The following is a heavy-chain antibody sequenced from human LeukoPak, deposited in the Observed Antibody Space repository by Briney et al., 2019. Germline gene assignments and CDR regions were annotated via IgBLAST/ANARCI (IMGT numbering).Heavy chain of an antibody. CDR3: GRGTWEAAARPYSFDI. Sequence: ASVQVSCKALGYSFISFGINWVRPAPGQGLEWMGWISGYNGDTNYAQKFQGRVTMTTETSTSTAYMELRSLTSDGAAVYYCGRGTWEAAARPYSFDIWGQGTLVTVSS. V-gene: IGHV1-18*01. J-gene: IGHJ4*02. D-gene: IGHD1-26*01. CDR2: ISGYNGDT. CDR1: GYSFISFG.